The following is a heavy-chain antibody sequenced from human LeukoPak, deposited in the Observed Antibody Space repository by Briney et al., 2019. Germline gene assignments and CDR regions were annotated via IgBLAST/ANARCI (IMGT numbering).Heavy chain of an antibody. CDR1: GFTFINYV. Sequence: GGSLRLSCRASGFTFINYVMTWVRQAPGKGLEWVSAISGAGDSTFYADSVKGRFTISRDNSKNTVYLQMNGLRVEDTAIYYCATKYNWKDFDYWGQGTLVTVSS. CDR3: ATKYNWKDFDY. V-gene: IGHV3-23*01. D-gene: IGHD1-1*01. CDR2: ISGAGDST. J-gene: IGHJ4*02.